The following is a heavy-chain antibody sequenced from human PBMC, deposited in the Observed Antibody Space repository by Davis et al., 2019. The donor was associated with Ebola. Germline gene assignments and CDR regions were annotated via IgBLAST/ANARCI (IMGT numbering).Heavy chain of an antibody. Sequence: MPSETLSLTCAVSGDSISSSPEYWGWIRQPPGKGLEWIATIFYTGSSYYNPSLKPRVTISVDTSKNQFSLKLSSVTAADTAVYYCARETYYYDSSGYHKGAFDIWGQGTMVTVSS. D-gene: IGHD3-22*01. J-gene: IGHJ3*02. V-gene: IGHV4-39*07. CDR1: GDSISSSPEY. CDR3: ARETYYYDSSGYHKGAFDI. CDR2: IFYTGSS.